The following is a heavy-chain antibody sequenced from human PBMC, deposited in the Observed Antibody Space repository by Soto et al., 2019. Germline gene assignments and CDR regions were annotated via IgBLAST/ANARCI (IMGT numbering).Heavy chain of an antibody. Sequence: RQAPGKGLEWVSAVSGSGGTRYNADSLKGRFTISRDKSKKTLFLQMNSLGVDDSAVYYCAKFAFPPLASIDGDFDLWGRGTPVTVSS. D-gene: IGHD3-10*01. CDR3: AKFAFPPLASIDGDFDL. V-gene: IGHV3-23*01. CDR2: VSGSGGTR. J-gene: IGHJ2*01.